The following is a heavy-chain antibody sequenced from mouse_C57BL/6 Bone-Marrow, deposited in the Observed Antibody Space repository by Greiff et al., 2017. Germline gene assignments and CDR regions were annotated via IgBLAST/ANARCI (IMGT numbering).Heavy chain of an antibody. Sequence: DVKLQESGAELVRPGASVKLSCTASGFNIKDDYMHWVKQRPEQGLEWIGWIDPENGDTEYAAKFQGKATITADTSSNTAYLQLSSLTSEDTAVYYCTLISTVGATDYGGQGTTLTVSS. V-gene: IGHV14-4*01. D-gene: IGHD1-1*01. CDR2: IDPENGDT. J-gene: IGHJ2*01. CDR3: TLISTVGATDY. CDR1: GFNIKDDY.